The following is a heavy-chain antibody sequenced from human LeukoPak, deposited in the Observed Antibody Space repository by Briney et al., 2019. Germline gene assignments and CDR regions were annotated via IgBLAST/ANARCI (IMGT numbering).Heavy chain of an antibody. Sequence: SETLSLTCTVSGGSISSYYWSWIRQPPGKGLEWIGYIYYSGSTNYNPSLKSRVTISVDTSKNQFSLKLSSVTAADTAVYYCARDLDDYGDYAEDYWGQGTLVTVSS. CDR2: IYYSGST. CDR1: GGSISSYY. CDR3: ARDLDDYGDYAEDY. J-gene: IGHJ4*02. V-gene: IGHV4-59*12. D-gene: IGHD4-17*01.